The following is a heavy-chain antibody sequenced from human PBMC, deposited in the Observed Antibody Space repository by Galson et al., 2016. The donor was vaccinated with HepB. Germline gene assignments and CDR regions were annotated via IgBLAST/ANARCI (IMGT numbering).Heavy chain of an antibody. J-gene: IGHJ1*01. CDR2: IIPFFSTT. V-gene: IGHV1-69*13. CDR3: PRGGDFGRVAADQYFQH. CDR1: GGTFSSYA. Sequence: SVKVSCKASGGTFSSYAISWVRQAPGQGLEWMGGIIPFFSTTKYAHKFQGRVTVTADESTSTTYMELSSRRSEDTAVYYCPRGGDFGRVAADQYFQHWGQGTLVIVSS. D-gene: IGHD6-13*01.